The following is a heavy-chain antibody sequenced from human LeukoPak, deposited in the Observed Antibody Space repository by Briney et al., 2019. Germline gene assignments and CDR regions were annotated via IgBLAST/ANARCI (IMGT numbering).Heavy chain of an antibody. Sequence: GGSLRLSCAASGFTFNTFELNWVRQAPGKGLEWLAHISNNGDTIHYATSVEDRFTISRDNAKNSVYLQMNSLRVEDTALYYCARDATTTVGWVYMDVWGKGTAVTIS. CDR2: ISNNGDTI. J-gene: IGHJ6*03. CDR1: GFTFNTFE. CDR3: ARDATTTVGWVYMDV. V-gene: IGHV3-48*03. D-gene: IGHD4-11*01.